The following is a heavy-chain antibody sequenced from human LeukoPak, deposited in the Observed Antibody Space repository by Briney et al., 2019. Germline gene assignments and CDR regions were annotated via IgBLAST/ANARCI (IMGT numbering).Heavy chain of an antibody. V-gene: IGHV3-30*02. J-gene: IGHJ5*02. CDR3: VNSGFDP. D-gene: IGHD3-10*01. Sequence: WGSLRLSCAASGFTFSDYYMHWVRQAPGKGLEWVAFIHYDETNEYYADSVKGRFTISRDNFKNTLSLQMNGLRVEDTALYYCVNSGFDPWGQGTLVTVSS. CDR1: GFTFSDYY. CDR2: IHYDETNE.